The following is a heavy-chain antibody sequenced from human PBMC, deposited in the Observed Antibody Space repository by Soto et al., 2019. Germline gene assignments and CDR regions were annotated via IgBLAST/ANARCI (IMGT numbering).Heavy chain of an antibody. CDR2: INAGNGNT. J-gene: IGHJ4*02. V-gene: IGHV1-3*01. D-gene: IGHD1-26*01. Sequence: ASVKVSCKASGYTFTSYAMHWVRQAPGQRLEWTGWINAGNGNTKYSQKFQGRVTITRDTSASTAYMELSSLRSEDTAVYYCARVYSGRHYLFAYWGQGTLVTVSS. CDR3: ARVYSGRHYLFAY. CDR1: GYTFTSYA.